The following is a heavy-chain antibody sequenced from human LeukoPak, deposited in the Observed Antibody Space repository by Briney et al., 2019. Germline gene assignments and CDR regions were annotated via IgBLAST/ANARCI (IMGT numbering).Heavy chain of an antibody. D-gene: IGHD2/OR15-2a*01. CDR1: GGSMSSYY. Sequence: SETLSLTCNVSGGSMSSYYWSWIRQPPGKGLEWSGDIYYSGSTNYNPSLESRVTISVDTSKNQFSLKLSSVTAADTAVYYCARLSTLKYYFDYWGQGTLVTVSS. CDR2: IYYSGST. V-gene: IGHV4-59*08. CDR3: ARLSTLKYYFDY. J-gene: IGHJ4*02.